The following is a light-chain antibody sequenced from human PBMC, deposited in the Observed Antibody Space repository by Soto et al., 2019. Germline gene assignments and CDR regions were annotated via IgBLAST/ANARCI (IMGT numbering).Light chain of an antibody. J-gene: IGKJ5*01. V-gene: IGKV1-39*01. CDR2: AAS. CDR1: QTINIH. CDR3: QQSYSVPIT. Sequence: DRVTITGRASQTINIHLNWYQQKSGKAPKFLIHAASSSQSGVPSRFSGSGSGTEFTLTINSLQPEDFATYYCQQSYSVPITFGQGTRLE.